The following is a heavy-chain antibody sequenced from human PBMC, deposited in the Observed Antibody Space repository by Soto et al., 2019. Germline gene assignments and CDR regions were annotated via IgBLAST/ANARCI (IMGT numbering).Heavy chain of an antibody. CDR1: GYSLTSYW. CDR3: ARQDV. CDR2: IDPSDSYT. V-gene: IGHV5-10-1*01. Sequence: GESLKISCKASGYSLTSYWISWVRQKPGKGLEWMGNIDPSDSYTNYSPSFQGHVTISADTSINTAYLQWYSLKASDTAMYYCARQDVWGQGATVTVSS. J-gene: IGHJ6*02.